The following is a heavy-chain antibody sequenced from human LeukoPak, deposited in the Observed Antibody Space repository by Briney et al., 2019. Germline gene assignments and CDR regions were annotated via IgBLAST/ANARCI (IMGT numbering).Heavy chain of an antibody. CDR1: GYTFTSYY. CDR3: ARDLDLYGGYVNYFDY. Sequence: GASVKVSCKASGYTFTSYYMHWVRQAPGQGLEWMGIINPSGGSTSYAQKFQGRVTMTRDTSTSTVYMELSSLGSEDTAVYYCARDLDLYGGYVNYFDYWGQGTLVTVSS. V-gene: IGHV1-46*01. D-gene: IGHD5-12*01. J-gene: IGHJ4*02. CDR2: INPSGGST.